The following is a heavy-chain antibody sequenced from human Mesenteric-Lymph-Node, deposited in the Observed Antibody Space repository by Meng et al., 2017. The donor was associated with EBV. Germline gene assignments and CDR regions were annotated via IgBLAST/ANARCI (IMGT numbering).Heavy chain of an antibody. D-gene: IGHD4-17*01. Sequence: EVQLLESGGGLVQPGGSLRLSCAASGFTFSSYAMSWVRQAPGKGLEWVSAISGSGGSTYYADSVKGWFTISRDNSKNTLYLQMNSLRAEDTAVYYCAKGDTYGDYSVGFDYWDQGPLVTVSS. V-gene: IGHV3-23*01. J-gene: IGHJ4*02. CDR2: ISGSGGST. CDR3: AKGDTYGDYSVGFDY. CDR1: GFTFSSYA.